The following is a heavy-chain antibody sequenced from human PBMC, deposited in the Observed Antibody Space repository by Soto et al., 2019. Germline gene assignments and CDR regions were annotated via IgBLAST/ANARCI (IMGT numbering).Heavy chain of an antibody. CDR3: ASSIAAAGTLDY. Sequence: QVQLVESGGGVVQPGRSLRLSCAASGFTFSSYAMHWVRQAPGKGLEWVAVISYDGSNKYYADSVKGRVTISRDNSKNTLYLQMNSLRAEDTAVYYCASSIAAAGTLDYWGQGTLVTVSS. CDR1: GFTFSSYA. CDR2: ISYDGSNK. V-gene: IGHV3-30-3*01. D-gene: IGHD6-13*01. J-gene: IGHJ4*02.